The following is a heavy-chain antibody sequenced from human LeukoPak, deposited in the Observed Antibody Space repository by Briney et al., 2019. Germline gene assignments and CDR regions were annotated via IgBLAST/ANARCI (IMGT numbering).Heavy chain of an antibody. Sequence: SETLSLTCTVSGGXSISGYYWSWIRQPPGKGLEWIGYIYYSGSTNYNPSLKSRVTISVDTSKNQVSLKLSSVTAADTAVYYCARVGYSYGHYWYFDLWGRGTLVTVSS. CDR1: GGXSISGYY. J-gene: IGHJ2*01. CDR3: ARVGYSYGHYWYFDL. D-gene: IGHD5-18*01. V-gene: IGHV4-59*01. CDR2: IYYSGST.